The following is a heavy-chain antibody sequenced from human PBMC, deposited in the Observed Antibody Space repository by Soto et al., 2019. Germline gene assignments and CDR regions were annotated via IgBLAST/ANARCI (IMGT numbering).Heavy chain of an antibody. D-gene: IGHD3-22*01. CDR3: ARDRTDYYDSSGYTIMYYFDY. CDR1: GFTFISYG. V-gene: IGHV3-33*01. Sequence: PGGSLRLSCAASGFTFISYGMHWVRQAPGKGLEWVAVIWYDGSNKYYADSVKGRFTISRDNSKNTLYLQMNSLRAEDTAVYYCARDRTDYYDSSGYTIMYYFDYWGQGTLVTVSS. J-gene: IGHJ4*02. CDR2: IWYDGSNK.